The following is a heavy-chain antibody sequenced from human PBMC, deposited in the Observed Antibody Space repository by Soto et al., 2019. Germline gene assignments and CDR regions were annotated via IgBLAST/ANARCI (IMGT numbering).Heavy chain of an antibody. D-gene: IGHD2-15*01. J-gene: IGHJ6*02. CDR3: AVDHCSGGSCYSRRSSYYYYGMDV. CDR1: GFTFTSSA. CDR2: IVVGSGNT. V-gene: IGHV1-58*01. Sequence: QMQLVQSGPEVKKPGTSVKVSCKASGFTFTSSAVQWVRQARGQRLEWIGWIVVGSGNTNYAQKFQERVTITRDMSTSTDYMELSSPRSEDTAVYYCAVDHCSGGSCYSRRSSYYYYGMDVWGQGTTVTVSS.